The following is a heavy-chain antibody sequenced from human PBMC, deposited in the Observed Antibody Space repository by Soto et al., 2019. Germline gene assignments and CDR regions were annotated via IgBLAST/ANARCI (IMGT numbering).Heavy chain of an antibody. CDR2: IKQDGSEK. J-gene: IGHJ6*02. V-gene: IGHV3-7*01. CDR1: GFTFSSYW. Sequence: EVQLVESGGGLVQPGGSLRLSCAASGFTFSSYWMSWVRQAPGKGLEWVANIKQDGSEKYYVDSVKGRFTIPRDNAKNSLYLQMNSLRAEDTAVYYCARDREYCSSTSCHPYYGMDVWGQGTTVTVSS. CDR3: ARDREYCSSTSCHPYYGMDV. D-gene: IGHD2-2*01.